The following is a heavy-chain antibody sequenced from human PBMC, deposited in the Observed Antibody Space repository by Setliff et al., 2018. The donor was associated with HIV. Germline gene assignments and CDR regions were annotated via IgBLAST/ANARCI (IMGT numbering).Heavy chain of an antibody. J-gene: IGHJ4*02. CDR3: ARMASSGWDPFDY. CDR2: IDWDDDK. V-gene: IGHV2-70*11. CDR1: GFSLSTDVMC. Sequence: SGPTLVNPTQTLTLTCTFSGFSLSTDVMCVSWIRQPPGKALEWLARIDWDDDKYYSTSLKTRLTISKDTSKNQVVLTITTMDPVDTATYYCARMASSGWDPFDYWGQGTLVTGAS. D-gene: IGHD6-19*01.